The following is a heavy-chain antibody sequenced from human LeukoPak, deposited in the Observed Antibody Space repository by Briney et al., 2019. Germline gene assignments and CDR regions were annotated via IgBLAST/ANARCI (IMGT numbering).Heavy chain of an antibody. CDR1: GYSISSGYY. V-gene: IGHV4-38-2*02. Sequence: PSETLSLTCTVSGYSISSGYYWGWIRQPPGKGLEWIGSIYHSGSTYYNPSLKSRVTISVDTSKNQFSLKLSSVTAADTAVYYCAREVESGYFDYWGQGTLVTVSS. D-gene: IGHD2-15*01. CDR2: IYHSGST. CDR3: AREVESGYFDY. J-gene: IGHJ4*02.